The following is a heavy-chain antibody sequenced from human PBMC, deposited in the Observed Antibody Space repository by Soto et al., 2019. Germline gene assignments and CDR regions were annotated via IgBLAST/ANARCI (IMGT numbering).Heavy chain of an antibody. CDR3: ARGNTAPADY. V-gene: IGHV1-18*01. CDR2: ISSSNGNT. Sequence: QVQLVQSGAEVKKTGASVRVSCKASGYTFTTYDITWVRHAPGQGLEWMGWISSSNGNTHFAQKFQGRVTMTTDTSTTTSYMELTSLRSDDTAVYYCARGNTAPADYWGQGTLVTVSS. CDR1: GYTFTTYD. D-gene: IGHD2-2*02. J-gene: IGHJ4*02.